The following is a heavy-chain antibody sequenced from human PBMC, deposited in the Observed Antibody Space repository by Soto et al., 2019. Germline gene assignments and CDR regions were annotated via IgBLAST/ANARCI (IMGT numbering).Heavy chain of an antibody. D-gene: IGHD2-15*01. Sequence: QVQLVQSGAEVKKPGSSVKVSCKASGGTFSSYDISWVRQAPGQGLEWMGGIIPMFSTTNYAQKFQGRVTITADESTSTAYMELSSLRSEDTAIYYCARGYCLNMNGLGVWGQGTLVTVYS. CDR3: ARGYCLNMNGLGV. V-gene: IGHV1-69*12. CDR1: GGTFSSYD. CDR2: IIPMFSTT. J-gene: IGHJ4*02.